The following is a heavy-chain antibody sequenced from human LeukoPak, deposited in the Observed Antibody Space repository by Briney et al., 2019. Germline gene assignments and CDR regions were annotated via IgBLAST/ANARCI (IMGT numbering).Heavy chain of an antibody. D-gene: IGHD6-25*01. CDR2: IKQDGSEK. V-gene: IGHV3-7*01. Sequence: GGSLRLSCAASGFTFSSYWMSWVRQAPGTGLEWVANIKQDGSEKYHVDSVKGRFTISRDNAKNSLYLQMNSLRADDTAVYYCARNGRLSRSHWDSYYYYMDVWGKGTTVTVSS. CDR3: ARNGRLSRSHWDSYYYYMDV. CDR1: GFTFSSYW. J-gene: IGHJ6*03.